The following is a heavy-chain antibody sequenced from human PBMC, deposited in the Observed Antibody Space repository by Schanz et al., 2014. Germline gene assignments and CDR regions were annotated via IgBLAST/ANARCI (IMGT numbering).Heavy chain of an antibody. Sequence: EVQLVESGGGVVQPGRSLRLSCAASGFTFSSYGMHWVRQAPGKGLEWVSGLTEGGGATYYADSVKGRFTISRDNSKNTLYLQMNSLSAEDTAVYYCARDLISSGWYGWGQGTLVTVSS. CDR2: LTEGGGAT. J-gene: IGHJ4*02. D-gene: IGHD6-19*01. CDR3: ARDLISSGWYG. V-gene: IGHV3-23*04. CDR1: GFTFSSYG.